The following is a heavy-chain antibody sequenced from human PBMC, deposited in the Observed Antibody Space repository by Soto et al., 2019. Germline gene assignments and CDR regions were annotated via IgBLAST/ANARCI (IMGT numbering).Heavy chain of an antibody. J-gene: IGHJ5*02. CDR2: IYHSGST. V-gene: IGHV4-30-2*01. CDR1: GGSISSGGYS. CDR3: ARVPSP. Sequence: SETLSLTCAVSGGSISSGGYSWSWIRQPPGKGLEWIGYIYHSGSTYYNPSLKSRVTISVDRSKNQFSLKLSSVIAADKAVYYCARVPSPWGQGTLVTVSS.